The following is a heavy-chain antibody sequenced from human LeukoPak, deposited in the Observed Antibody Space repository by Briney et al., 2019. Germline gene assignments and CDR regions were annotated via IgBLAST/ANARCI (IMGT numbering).Heavy chain of an antibody. CDR1: GYTFTGYY. CDR3: ARDRSSAESPYGMDV. Sequence: ASVKVSCKASGYTFTGYYMHWVRQAPGQGLEWMGWINPNSGGTNYAQKFQGRVTMTRDTPISTAYMELSRLRSDDTAVYYCARDRSSAESPYGMDVWGQGTTVTVS. J-gene: IGHJ6*02. D-gene: IGHD6-6*01. V-gene: IGHV1-2*02. CDR2: INPNSGGT.